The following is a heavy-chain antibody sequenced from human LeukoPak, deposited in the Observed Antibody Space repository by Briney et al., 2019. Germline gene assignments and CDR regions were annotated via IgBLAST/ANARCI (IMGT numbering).Heavy chain of an antibody. D-gene: IGHD6-19*01. CDR1: GFTFSSYA. Sequence: SGGSLRLSCAASGFTFSSYAMSWVRQAPGKGLEWVSSISSSSSYIYYADSVKGRFTISRDNAKNSLYLQMNSLRAEDTAVYYCARDYSSGWSYYFDYWGQGTLVTVSS. V-gene: IGHV3-21*01. CDR3: ARDYSSGWSYYFDY. CDR2: ISSSSSYI. J-gene: IGHJ4*02.